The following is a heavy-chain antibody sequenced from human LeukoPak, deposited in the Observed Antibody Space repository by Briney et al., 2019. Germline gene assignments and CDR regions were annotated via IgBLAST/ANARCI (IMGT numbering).Heavy chain of an antibody. CDR1: GFTFSTNA. CDR3: AKADHHFDY. CDR2: ISGSSDVK. V-gene: IGHV3-23*01. J-gene: IGHJ4*02. Sequence: QPGGSLRLSCAGSGFTFSTNAMSWVRQAPGKGLEWVSAISGSSDVKYYADSVKGRFAISRDNSRNTVYLQMNRLRAEDTAMYYCAKADHHFDYWGQGALVTVSS.